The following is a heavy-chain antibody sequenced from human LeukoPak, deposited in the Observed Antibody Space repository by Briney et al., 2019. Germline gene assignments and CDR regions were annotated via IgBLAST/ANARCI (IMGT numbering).Heavy chain of an antibody. J-gene: IGHJ4*02. CDR3: ARDRPLAYYDYVWGNPAGEFDY. CDR2: ISGSGGST. D-gene: IGHD3-16*01. Sequence: GGSLRLSCAASGFTFSSYAMSWVRQAPGKGLEWVSAISGSGGSTYYADSVKGRFTISRDNSKNTLYLQMNSLRAEDTAVYYCARDRPLAYYDYVWGNPAGEFDYWGQGTLVTVSS. V-gene: IGHV3-23*01. CDR1: GFTFSSYA.